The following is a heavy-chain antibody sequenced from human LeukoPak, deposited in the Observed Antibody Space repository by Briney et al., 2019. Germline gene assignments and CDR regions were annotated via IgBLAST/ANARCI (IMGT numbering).Heavy chain of an antibody. Sequence: EASVKVSCKASGYTFTGYYMHWVRQAPGQGLEWMGWINPNSGGTNYAQKFQGRVTMTRDTSISTAYMELSRLRSDDTAVYYCARDRDYGDYRYYYYYMDVWGKGTTVTISS. CDR2: INPNSGGT. CDR1: GYTFTGYY. V-gene: IGHV1-2*02. D-gene: IGHD4-17*01. CDR3: ARDRDYGDYRYYYYYMDV. J-gene: IGHJ6*03.